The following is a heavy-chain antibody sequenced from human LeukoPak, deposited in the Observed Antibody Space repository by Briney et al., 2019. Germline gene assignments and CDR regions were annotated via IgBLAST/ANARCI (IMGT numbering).Heavy chain of an antibody. J-gene: IGHJ4*02. CDR3: ARTYYYDSSGYFYFDY. CDR2: LNPNRGGT. CDR1: GYTFTGYY. V-gene: IGHV1-2*06. Sequence: EASVTVSCKASGYTFTGYYMHWVRQAPGQGLEWMGRLNPNRGGTNYAQKFQGRVTMTRDTSISTAYMELSRLRSDDTAVYYCARTYYYDSSGYFYFDYWGQGTLVTVSS. D-gene: IGHD3-22*01.